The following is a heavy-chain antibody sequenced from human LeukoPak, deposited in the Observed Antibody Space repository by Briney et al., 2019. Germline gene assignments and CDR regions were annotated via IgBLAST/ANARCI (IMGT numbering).Heavy chain of an antibody. CDR3: AAQYSSTWYVGSY. V-gene: IGHV3-23*01. CDR1: GFTFSSYG. D-gene: IGHD6-13*01. J-gene: IGHJ4*02. CDR2: ISASGGNT. Sequence: PGGSLRLSCATSGFTFSSYGMSWVRQAPGKGREWVSGISASGGNTYYPDSVKGRFTISRDNSKNTVYLQMNSLRAEDTAVYYCAAQYSSTWYVGSYWGQGTLVTVSS.